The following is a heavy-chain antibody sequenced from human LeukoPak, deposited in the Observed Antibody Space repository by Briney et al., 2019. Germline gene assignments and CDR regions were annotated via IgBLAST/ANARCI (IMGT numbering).Heavy chain of an antibody. CDR1: GFTFSRYD. D-gene: IGHD4-23*01. J-gene: IGHJ2*01. V-gene: IGHV3-30-3*02. CDR3: AKMNYGGDSVDWYFDL. CDR2: ISYDGSNK. Sequence: GRSLRLSCAASGFTFSRYDMYWVRQAPGKGLEWVAVISYDGSNKYYADSVKGRFTISRDNSKNTLYLQMNSLRAEDTAVYYCAKMNYGGDSVDWYFDLWGRGTLVTVSS.